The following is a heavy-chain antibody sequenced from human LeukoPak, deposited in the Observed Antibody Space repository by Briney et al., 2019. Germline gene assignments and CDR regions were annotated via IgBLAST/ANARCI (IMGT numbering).Heavy chain of an antibody. CDR3: ATDYDILTGYYYLFHY. CDR2: IIPIFGTA. CDR1: GGTFSSYA. J-gene: IGHJ4*02. Sequence: ASVKVSCKASGGTFSSYAISWVRQAPGQGLEWMGGIIPIFGTANYAQKFQGRVTMTEDTSTDTAYMELSSLRSEDTAVYYCATDYDILTGYYYLFHYWGQGTLVTVSS. D-gene: IGHD3-9*01. V-gene: IGHV1-69*06.